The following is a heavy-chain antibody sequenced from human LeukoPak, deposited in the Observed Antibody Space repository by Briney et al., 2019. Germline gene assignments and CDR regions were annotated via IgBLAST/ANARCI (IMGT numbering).Heavy chain of an antibody. CDR2: ISAYNGNT. Sequence: GASVKVSCKASGYTFTSYGISWVRQAPGQGLEWMGWISAYNGNTNYAQKLQGRVTMTTDTSTSTAYMEPRSLRSDDTAVYYCATLYSSSEVSRYWYFDLWGRGALVTVSS. CDR1: GYTFTSYG. J-gene: IGHJ2*01. V-gene: IGHV1-18*01. CDR3: ATLYSSSEVSRYWYFDL. D-gene: IGHD6-6*01.